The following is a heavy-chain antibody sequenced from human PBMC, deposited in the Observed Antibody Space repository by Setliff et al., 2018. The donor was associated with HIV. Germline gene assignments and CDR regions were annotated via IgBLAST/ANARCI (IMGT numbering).Heavy chain of an antibody. D-gene: IGHD3-22*01. V-gene: IGHV4-61*02. J-gene: IGHJ2*01. CDR2: IYTSGST. CDR1: GGSISSGSYY. CDR3: ATEHYYDSRGYIYWYFDL. Sequence: SETLSLTCTVSGGSISSGSYYWSWIRQPTGKGLEWIGRIYTSGSTNYNPSLKSRVTISVDTSKNQLSLKLSSVTAADTAVYYCATEHYYDSRGYIYWYFDLWGRGTLVTVSS.